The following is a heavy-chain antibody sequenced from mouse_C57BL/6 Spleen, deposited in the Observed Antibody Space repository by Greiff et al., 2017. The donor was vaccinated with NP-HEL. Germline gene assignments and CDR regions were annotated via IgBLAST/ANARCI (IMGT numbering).Heavy chain of an antibody. D-gene: IGHD1-1*01. CDR1: GYAFSSYW. V-gene: IGHV1-80*01. J-gene: IGHJ4*01. Sequence: VKLQESGAELVKPGASVKISCKASGYAFSSYWMNWVKQRPGKGLEWIGQIYPGDGDTNYNGKFKGKATLTADKSSSTAYMQLSSLTSEDSAVYFCARYSILPAMDYWGQGTSVTVSS. CDR3: ARYSILPAMDY. CDR2: IYPGDGDT.